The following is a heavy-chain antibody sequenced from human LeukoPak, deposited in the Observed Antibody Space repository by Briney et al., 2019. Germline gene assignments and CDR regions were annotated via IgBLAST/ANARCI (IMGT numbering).Heavy chain of an antibody. CDR3: ARVPYYYDSSIAFDI. J-gene: IGHJ3*02. CDR2: ISSSSSYI. CDR1: GFTLSSYS. Sequence: GGSLSLSCAASGFTLSSYSMNWVRQAPGKGLEWVSSISSSSSYIYYADSVKGRFTISRDNAKNSLYLQMNSLRAEDTAVYYCARVPYYYDSSIAFDIWGQGTMVTVSS. D-gene: IGHD3-22*01. V-gene: IGHV3-21*01.